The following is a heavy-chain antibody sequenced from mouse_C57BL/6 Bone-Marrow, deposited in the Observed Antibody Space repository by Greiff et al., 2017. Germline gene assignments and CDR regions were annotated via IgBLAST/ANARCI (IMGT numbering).Heavy chain of an antibody. D-gene: IGHD2-1*01. J-gene: IGHJ4*01. V-gene: IGHV1-61*01. Sequence: QVHVKQPGAELVRPGSSVKLSCKASGYTFTSYWMDWVKQRPGQGLEWIGNIYPSDSETHYNQKFKDKATLTVDKSSSTAYMQLSSLTSEDSAVYYCARELPSYYAMDYWGQGTSVTVSS. CDR3: ARELPSYYAMDY. CDR1: GYTFTSYW. CDR2: IYPSDSET.